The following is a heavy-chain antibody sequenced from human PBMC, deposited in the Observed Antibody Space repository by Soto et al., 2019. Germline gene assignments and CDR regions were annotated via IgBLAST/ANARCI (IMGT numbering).Heavy chain of an antibody. D-gene: IGHD3-10*01. CDR1: GFTFSSYS. J-gene: IGHJ6*02. CDR2: ISSGSSYI. V-gene: IGHV3-21*06. Sequence: EVQLVESGGGLVKPGGSLRLSCAASGFTFSSYSMNWVRQAPGKGLEWVSSISSGSSYIYYADSVKGRFTISRDNAKXSXFLQMNSLRAEDTAVYYCARSSGGSGKLWNYYGMDVWGQGTTVTVSS. CDR3: ARSSGGSGKLWNYYGMDV.